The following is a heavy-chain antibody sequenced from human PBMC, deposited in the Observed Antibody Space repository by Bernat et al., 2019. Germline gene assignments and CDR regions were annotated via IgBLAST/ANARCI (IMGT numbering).Heavy chain of an antibody. Sequence: QVQLVESGGGVVQPGRSLRLSCAASGFTFSTYAIHWVRQAPGKGLKWVAVISYDGINKYYADSVKARFTISRDNSNNTVYLQMNSLRPKDTAVYYCAKGSGRSSSSGGIDYWGQGTLVTVSS. D-gene: IGHD6-6*01. CDR1: GFTFSTYA. CDR3: AKGSGRSSSSGGIDY. J-gene: IGHJ4*02. V-gene: IGHV3-30*18. CDR2: ISYDGINK.